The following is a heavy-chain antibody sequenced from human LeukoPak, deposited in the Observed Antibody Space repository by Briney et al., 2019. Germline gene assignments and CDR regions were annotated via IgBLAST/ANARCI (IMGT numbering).Heavy chain of an antibody. V-gene: IGHV4-34*01. CDR3: ARALGYCSSTNCYVKALNY. J-gene: IGHJ4*02. CDR2: INHSGST. Sequence: SETLSLTCAVYGGSFSGYYWSWIRQPPGKGLEWIGEINHSGSTNYNPSLKSRVTISVDTSKNQFSLKLSSVTAADTAVYYCARALGYCSSTNCYVKALNYWGQGTLVTVSS. D-gene: IGHD2-2*01. CDR1: GGSFSGYY.